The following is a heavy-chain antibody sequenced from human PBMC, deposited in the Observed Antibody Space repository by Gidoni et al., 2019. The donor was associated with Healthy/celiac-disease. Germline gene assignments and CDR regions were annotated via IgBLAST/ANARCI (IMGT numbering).Heavy chain of an antibody. CDR1: GGSISSYY. CDR2: IYYRGST. Sequence: QVQLQESGPGLVTPSETLSLTCTVSGGSISSYYWSWIRQPPGKGLEWIGYIYYRGSTNYKPSLKSRVTISVDTSKNQFSLKLSSVTAADTAVYYCAGVYYYDSSGYYHDYWGQGTLVTVSS. CDR3: AGVYYYDSSGYYHDY. D-gene: IGHD3-22*01. J-gene: IGHJ4*02. V-gene: IGHV4-59*01.